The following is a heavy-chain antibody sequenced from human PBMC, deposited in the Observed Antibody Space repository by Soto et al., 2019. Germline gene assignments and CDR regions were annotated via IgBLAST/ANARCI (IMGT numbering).Heavy chain of an antibody. J-gene: IGHJ4*02. CDR1: GFSLSTSGVG. D-gene: IGHD1-7*01. V-gene: IGHV2-5*02. CDR3: AHSTLGLPNSY. Sequence: QITLKESGPTLVKPTQTLTLTCTFSGFSLSTSGVGVGWIRQPPGKALEWLALIYWDDDKRYSPSLKSRLTITKDTSKNQEVLTMTNMDPVDTATYYCAHSTLGLPNSYWGQGTLVTVSS. CDR2: IYWDDDK.